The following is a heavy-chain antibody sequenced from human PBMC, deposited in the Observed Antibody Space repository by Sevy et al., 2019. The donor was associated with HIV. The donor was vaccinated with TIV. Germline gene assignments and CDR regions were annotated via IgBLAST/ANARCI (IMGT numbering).Heavy chain of an antibody. CDR2: IREDGSQS. J-gene: IGHJ4*02. CDR3: ARDPDTSNKIDY. V-gene: IGHV3-7*01. Sequence: GGSLRLSCVASGFSFSRYWMHWVRQTPKKGLEWVARIREDGSQSWYVDSVKGRFTISRDDAKNSLYLQMNSLRADETAVYYCARDPDTSNKIDYWGQGTMVTVSS. CDR1: GFSFSRYW. D-gene: IGHD2-2*01.